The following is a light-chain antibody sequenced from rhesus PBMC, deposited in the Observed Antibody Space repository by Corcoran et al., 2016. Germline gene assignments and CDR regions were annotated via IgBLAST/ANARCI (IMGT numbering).Light chain of an antibody. J-gene: IGKJ2*01. CDR1: QGITTY. CDR3: LQCNSVPYS. V-gene: IGKV1-43*02. Sequence: DIQMTQSPSSLSASVGDRVIITCRASQGITTYLNWYQQKPGKPPKRLIYKVTSLESGVPSRFSGSGCRTDFTLTISSLRPEDLATYCCLQCNSVPYSFGQGAKVEI. CDR2: KVT.